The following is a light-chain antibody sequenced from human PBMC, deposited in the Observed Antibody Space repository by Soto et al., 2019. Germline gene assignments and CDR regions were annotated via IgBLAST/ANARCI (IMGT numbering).Light chain of an antibody. CDR2: GVS. CDR1: SSDVGGYNY. V-gene: IGLV2-11*01. J-gene: IGLJ1*01. Sequence: QSALTQPRSVSGSPGQSVTISCTGTSSDVGGYNYVSWYQQHPGTAPKLIIFGVSKRPSGVPDRFSGSKSGNTASLSISRLQAEDEADYYCSSYAGTYSYVLGTGTKLTVL. CDR3: SSYAGTYSYV.